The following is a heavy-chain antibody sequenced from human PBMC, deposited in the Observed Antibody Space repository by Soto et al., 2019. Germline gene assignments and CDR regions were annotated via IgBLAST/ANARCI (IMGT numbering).Heavy chain of an antibody. CDR2: IRQDGNEN. Sequence: EVQLVESGGGLVQPGGSLRLACAASGFTFSNYWMSWVRQAPGKGLEWVANIRQDGNENYYVDSVKGRCTTSRDNTTNSFVLQMNGLRAEDTAVYYCARDHIDGWKFDYWGRGTLVTVSS. D-gene: IGHD6-19*01. CDR3: ARDHIDGWKFDY. J-gene: IGHJ4*02. CDR1: GFTFSNYW. V-gene: IGHV3-7*01.